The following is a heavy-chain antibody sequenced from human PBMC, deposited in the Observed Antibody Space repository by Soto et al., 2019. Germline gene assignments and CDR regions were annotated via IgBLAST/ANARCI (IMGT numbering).Heavy chain of an antibody. CDR2: IKQDGSEK. CDR3: ARTRGYSSGWYRFDY. V-gene: IGHV3-7*01. CDR1: GFTFSSYW. J-gene: IGHJ4*02. Sequence: EVQLVESGGGLVQPGGSLRLSCAASGFTFSSYWMSWVRQAPGKGLEWVANIKQDGSEKYYVDSVKGRFTISRDNAKNSLYLQMNSLSAEDTAVYYCARTRGYSSGWYRFDYWGQGTLVTVSS. D-gene: IGHD6-19*01.